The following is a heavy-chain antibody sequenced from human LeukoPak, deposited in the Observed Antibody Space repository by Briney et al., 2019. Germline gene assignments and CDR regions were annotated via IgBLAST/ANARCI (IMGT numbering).Heavy chain of an antibody. J-gene: IGHJ3*02. CDR2: ISWNGGSR. CDR3: VKDRYDILTDYNAFDI. Sequence: GGSLRLSCAASGFTFDDYAMHWVRQAPGKGLEWVSGISWNGGSRGYEDSVKGRFTISRDNAKNSLYLQMNSLRPEDMALYYCVKDRYDILTDYNAFDIWGQGTMVTVSS. CDR1: GFTFDDYA. V-gene: IGHV3-9*03. D-gene: IGHD3-9*01.